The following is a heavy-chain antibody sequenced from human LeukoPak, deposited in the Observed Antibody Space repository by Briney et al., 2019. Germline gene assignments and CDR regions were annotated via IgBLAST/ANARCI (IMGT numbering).Heavy chain of an antibody. CDR1: GASISSYY. CDR3: ARHVTYSYGLGYYFDY. V-gene: IGHV4-39*01. Sequence: PSETLSLTCTVPGASISSYYWGWIRQPPGKGLEWIGSIDYSETIYYNPSLESRVTISVDTSNNQFSLKLSSVTAADTAVYYCARHVTYSYGLGYYFDYWGQGTLVIVSS. J-gene: IGHJ4*02. D-gene: IGHD5-18*01. CDR2: IDYSETI.